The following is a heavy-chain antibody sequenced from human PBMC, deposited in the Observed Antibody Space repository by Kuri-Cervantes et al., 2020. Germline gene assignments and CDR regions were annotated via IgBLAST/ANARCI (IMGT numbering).Heavy chain of an antibody. J-gene: IGHJ6*02. CDR3: ARAPYGFWSGYYAQPSYYYGMDV. D-gene: IGHD3-3*01. CDR1: GYTFTSYD. V-gene: IGHV1-8*01. CDR2: MNPNSGNT. Sequence: ASVKVSCKASGYTFTSYDINWVRQATGQGLEWMGWMNPNSGNTGYAQKFQGRVTMTRNTSISTAYMELSSLRSEDTAVYYCARAPYGFWSGYYAQPSYYYGMDVWGQGTTVTVSS.